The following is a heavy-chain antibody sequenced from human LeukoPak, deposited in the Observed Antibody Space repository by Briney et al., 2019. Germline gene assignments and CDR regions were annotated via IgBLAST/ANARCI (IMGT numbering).Heavy chain of an antibody. CDR1: GLTFSSYN. CDR3: ARGPISGWSADY. Sequence: GGSLRLSCAVSGLTFSSYNMDWVRQAPGKGLEWVSYISNSGSMIYYADSVKGRFTLSRDNAKNSLYLQMNSLRDEDTAVYYCARGPISGWSADYWGQGTLVTVSS. J-gene: IGHJ4*02. D-gene: IGHD6-19*01. CDR2: ISNSGSMI. V-gene: IGHV3-48*02.